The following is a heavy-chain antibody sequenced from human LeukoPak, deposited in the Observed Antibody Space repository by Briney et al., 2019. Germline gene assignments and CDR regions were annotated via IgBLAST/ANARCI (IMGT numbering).Heavy chain of an antibody. CDR3: ARDSRVGATKFDN. CDR2: VKSDGTTT. CDR1: GFTFSSYW. Sequence: GGSLRLSCAASGFTFSSYWMHWVRQAPGKGLVWVSRVKSDGTTTNYADSVKGRFTISRDNAKNTLYLQMNSLRDEDTAVYYCARDSRVGATKFDNWGQGILVTVSS. V-gene: IGHV3-74*01. J-gene: IGHJ4*02. D-gene: IGHD1-26*01.